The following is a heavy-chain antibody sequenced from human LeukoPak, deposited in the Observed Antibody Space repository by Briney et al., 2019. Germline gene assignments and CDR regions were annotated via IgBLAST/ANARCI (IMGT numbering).Heavy chain of an antibody. CDR3: ARDRVVSSAWYGAFDI. Sequence: ASVKLSCKAAGYTFTIYAMHWVRQAPGQRLEWMGWINAGNGGTKYSQKFQGRVTITRDTSASTAYMEVSSLRSEDTAVYYCARDRVVSSAWYGAFDIWGQGTMVTVSS. V-gene: IGHV1-3*01. J-gene: IGHJ3*02. CDR2: INAGNGGT. D-gene: IGHD6-19*01. CDR1: GYTFTIYA.